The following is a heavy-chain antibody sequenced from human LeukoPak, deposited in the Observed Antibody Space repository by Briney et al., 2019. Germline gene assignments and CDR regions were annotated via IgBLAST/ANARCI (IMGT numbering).Heavy chain of an antibody. D-gene: IGHD4-17*01. CDR3: ARGRRSQRRHDYAVRWYFDL. Sequence: SETLSLTCAVYGGSFSGYYWSWIRQPPGKGLEWIGEINPSGSTNYNPSLKSRVTISVDTSKNQFSLKLSSVTAADTAVYYCARGRRSQRRHDYAVRWYFDLWGRGTLVTVSS. CDR1: GGSFSGYY. CDR2: INPSGST. V-gene: IGHV4-34*01. J-gene: IGHJ2*01.